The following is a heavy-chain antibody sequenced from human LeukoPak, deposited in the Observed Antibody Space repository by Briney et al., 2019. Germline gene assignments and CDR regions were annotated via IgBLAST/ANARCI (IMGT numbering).Heavy chain of an antibody. D-gene: IGHD6-13*01. CDR2: IWDDGSNK. CDR3: AKDLLGSPPGRFAP. CDR1: GVTFSSYG. Sequence: GGSLRLSCAASGVTFSSYGVHWVRQALGKGREWVAVIWDDGSNKYYADSVKGGFTISRDNSKNTLYLQMNSLRVEDTAVYSCAKDLLGSPPGRFAPWAPGPLVPVS. V-gene: IGHV3-33*06. J-gene: IGHJ5*02.